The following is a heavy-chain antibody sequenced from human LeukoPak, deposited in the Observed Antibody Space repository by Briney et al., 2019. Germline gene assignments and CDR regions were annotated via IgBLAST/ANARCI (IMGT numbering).Heavy chain of an antibody. D-gene: IGHD6-19*01. Sequence: GGSLRLSCAASGFTFSSYWMHWVRQAPGKGLEWVAVITYDGSNKYYTDSVKGRFTISRDNSKSTLYLQMNSLRAEDTAVYYCAKVRWDNSGWYYLDYWGQGTLVTVSS. CDR2: ITYDGSNK. V-gene: IGHV3-30*18. CDR3: AKVRWDNSGWYYLDY. CDR1: GFTFSSYW. J-gene: IGHJ4*02.